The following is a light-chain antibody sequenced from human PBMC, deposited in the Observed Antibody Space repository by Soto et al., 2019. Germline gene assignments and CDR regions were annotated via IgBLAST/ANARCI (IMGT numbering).Light chain of an antibody. CDR2: DAS. V-gene: IGKV1-5*01. J-gene: IGKJ1*01. CDR1: QTINSF. Sequence: DIQMTQSPATLSASVGDRVTITCRASQTINSFLAWYQQTPGKAPKLLIYDASSLHSGVPSRFSGGGSGTDFTLTISSLQPDDFATFHCQQYNSYPWTFGQGTKVEIK. CDR3: QQYNSYPWT.